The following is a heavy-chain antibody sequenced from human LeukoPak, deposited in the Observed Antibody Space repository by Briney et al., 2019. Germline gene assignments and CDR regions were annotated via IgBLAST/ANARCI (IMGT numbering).Heavy chain of an antibody. Sequence: ASVKVSCKASGYTFTNYGISWVRQAPGQGLEWMGWISIYSDNTNYAQKLQGRVTMTTDTSASTAYMELRSLRSDDTAVYHCARQTCSGTSCYLDYWGQGTQVTVSS. D-gene: IGHD2-15*01. CDR1: GYTFTNYG. CDR3: ARQTCSGTSCYLDY. J-gene: IGHJ4*02. V-gene: IGHV1-18*01. CDR2: ISIYSDNT.